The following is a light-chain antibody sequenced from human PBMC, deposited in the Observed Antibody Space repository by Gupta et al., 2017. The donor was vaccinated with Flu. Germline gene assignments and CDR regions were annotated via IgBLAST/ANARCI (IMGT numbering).Light chain of an antibody. CDR3: QQRDSTLVT. CDR1: QRISSY. J-gene: IGKJ1*01. Sequence: DIQMTQSPASLSASLGDRVTITCRASQRISSYLNWYQQKPGKAPKLLIYAASRVKSGVPSRFSGSGSGTDFTLTISRRQPEDFANYYCQQRDSTLVTFGQGTQVDIK. CDR2: AAS. V-gene: IGKV1-39*01.